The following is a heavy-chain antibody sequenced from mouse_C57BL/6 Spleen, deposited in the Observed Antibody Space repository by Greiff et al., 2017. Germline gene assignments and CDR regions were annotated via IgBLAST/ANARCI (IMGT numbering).Heavy chain of an antibody. Sequence: VQLQQPGAELVKPGASVKLSCKASGYTFTSYWMQWVKQRPGQGLEWIGEIDPSDSYTNYNQKFKGKATLTVDTSSSTAYMQLSSLTSEDSAVYYCARRGVYDGFAYWGQGTLVTVSA. D-gene: IGHD1-1*01. CDR1: GYTFTSYW. V-gene: IGHV1-50*01. CDR2: IDPSDSYT. CDR3: ARRGVYDGFAY. J-gene: IGHJ3*01.